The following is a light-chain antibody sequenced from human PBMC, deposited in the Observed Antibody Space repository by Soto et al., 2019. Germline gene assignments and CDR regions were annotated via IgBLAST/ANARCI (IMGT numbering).Light chain of an antibody. J-gene: IGKJ4*02. CDR2: AAS. CDR3: QQSYSTPLT. V-gene: IGKV1-39*01. Sequence: DIPMTPSPSSLSASVGDRVTITCRASQTIGRYLDWYQQKEGKAPTVLIYAASILQSGVPPRFSGSASGTEFTLTISSLQPEDFATYYCQQSYSTPLTFGGGTQVEI. CDR1: QTIGRY.